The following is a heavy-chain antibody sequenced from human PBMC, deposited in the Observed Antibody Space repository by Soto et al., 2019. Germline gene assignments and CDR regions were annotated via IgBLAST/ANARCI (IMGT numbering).Heavy chain of an antibody. V-gene: IGHV4-59*01. CDR2: MYNTGST. Sequence: SETLSLTCTVSGGSISRYYWSWIRQPPGKGLEWIGYMYNTGSTVYNPSFKSRVTISVDTSKNQFSLKLNSVTAADTAVYYCARVWGCAFDIWGEGTMVTVSS. D-gene: IGHD7-27*01. CDR3: ARVWGCAFDI. J-gene: IGHJ3*02. CDR1: GGSISRYY.